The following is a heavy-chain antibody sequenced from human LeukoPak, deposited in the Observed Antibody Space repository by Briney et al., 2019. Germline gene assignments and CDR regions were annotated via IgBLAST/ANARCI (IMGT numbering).Heavy chain of an antibody. CDR2: IYYSGST. CDR3: ARGGDIVVVPAAFFFDY. CDR1: GGSISSSSYY. V-gene: IGHV4-39*07. J-gene: IGHJ4*02. D-gene: IGHD2-2*01. Sequence: SETLSLTCTVSGGSISSSSYYWGWIRQPPGKGLEWIGSIYYSGSTYYNPSLKSRVTISVDTSKNQFSLKLSSVTAADTAVYYCARGGDIVVVPAAFFFDYWGQGTLVTVSS.